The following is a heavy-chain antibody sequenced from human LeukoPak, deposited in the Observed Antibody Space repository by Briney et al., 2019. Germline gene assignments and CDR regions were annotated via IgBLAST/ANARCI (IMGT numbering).Heavy chain of an antibody. D-gene: IGHD6-13*01. CDR3: AKDEEGYSSSWSPFDY. Sequence: GGSLRLSCAAPGFTFSSYAMSWVRQAPGKGLEWVSAISGSGGSTYYAGSVKGRFTISRDNSKNTLYLQMNSLRAEDTAEYYCAKDEEGYSSSWSPFDYWGQGTLVTVSS. J-gene: IGHJ4*02. CDR1: GFTFSSYA. V-gene: IGHV3-23*01. CDR2: ISGSGGST.